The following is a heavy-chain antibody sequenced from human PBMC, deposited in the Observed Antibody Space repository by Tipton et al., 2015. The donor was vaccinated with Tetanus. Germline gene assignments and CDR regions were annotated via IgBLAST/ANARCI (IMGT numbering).Heavy chain of an antibody. Sequence: TLSLTCTVSGGSVSSGSYYWSWIRQPPGKGLEWIGSISYSGFTYYNPSLKGRVTVSVDTSKSQFSLKVSSVTAADTAVYYCARVVGAAAGTKVDYWGQGTLVTVSS. D-gene: IGHD6-13*01. CDR2: ISYSGFT. CDR3: ARVVGAAAGTKVDY. V-gene: IGHV4-39*01. J-gene: IGHJ4*02. CDR1: GGSVSSGSYY.